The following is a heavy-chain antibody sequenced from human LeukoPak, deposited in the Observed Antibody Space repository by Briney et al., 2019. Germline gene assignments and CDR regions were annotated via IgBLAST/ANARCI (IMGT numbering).Heavy chain of an antibody. CDR3: ARDPVYCSGGSCYY. CDR1: GGSLSSSSYY. V-gene: IGHV4-39*07. J-gene: IGHJ4*02. Sequence: SETLSLTCTVSGGSLSSSSYYWGWVRQPRGRGLEWIGSIYYSGSSSYNPSFKSRVTISVDTSKNQFSLKLSSVTAADTAVYYCARDPVYCSGGSCYYWGLGTLVTVSS. CDR2: IYYSGSS. D-gene: IGHD2-15*01.